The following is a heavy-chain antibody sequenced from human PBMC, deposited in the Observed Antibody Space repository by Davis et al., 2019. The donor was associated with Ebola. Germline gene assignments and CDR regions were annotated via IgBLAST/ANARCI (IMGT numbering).Heavy chain of an antibody. CDR3: ARRAEQAMFRRGVFDI. Sequence: GEPLKISCAASGFTFSSYSMNWVRQAPGKGLEWMGRIDPSDSYTNYSPSFQGHVTISADKSISTAYLQWSSLKASDTAMYYCARRAEQAMFRRGVFDIWGQGTMVTVSS. V-gene: IGHV5-10-1*01. J-gene: IGHJ3*02. CDR1: GFTFSSYS. CDR2: IDPSDSYT. D-gene: IGHD1/OR15-1a*01.